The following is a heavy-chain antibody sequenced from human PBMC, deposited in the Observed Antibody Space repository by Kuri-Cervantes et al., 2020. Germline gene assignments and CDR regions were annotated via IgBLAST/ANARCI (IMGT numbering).Heavy chain of an antibody. V-gene: IGHV3-48*02. Sequence: GGSLRLSCAASIFTLRSYGMNWVRQAPGKGLEWVSYISSSSSTIYYADSVKGRFTISRDNAKNSLYLQMNSLRDEDTAVYYCARKLAYYFDYWGQGTLVTVSS. J-gene: IGHJ4*02. CDR2: ISSSSSTI. CDR3: ARKLAYYFDY. D-gene: IGHD6-13*01. CDR1: IFTLRSYG.